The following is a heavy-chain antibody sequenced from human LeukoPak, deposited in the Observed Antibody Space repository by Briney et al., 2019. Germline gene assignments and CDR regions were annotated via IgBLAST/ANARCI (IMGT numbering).Heavy chain of an antibody. CDR3: VKERGSTTWLGSY. CDR1: GFTCYDYG. V-gene: IGHV3-20*04. D-gene: IGHD2-2*01. Sequence: GGPLRLSCAASGFTCYDYGMSWVRQSPGKGLEWVSGINWNGGSTGYADSVKGRFTISRDNAKNSLYLQMNSLRVEDTGVFYCVKERGSTTWLGSYWGQGTLVTVSS. J-gene: IGHJ4*02. CDR2: INWNGGST.